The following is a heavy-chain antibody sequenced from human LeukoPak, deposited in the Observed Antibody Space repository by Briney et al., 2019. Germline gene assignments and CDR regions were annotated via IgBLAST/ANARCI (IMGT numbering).Heavy chain of an antibody. Sequence: QPGRSLRLSCAASGFTFSSYGMHWVRQAPGKGLEWVAVISYDGSNKYYADSVKGRFTISRDNSKNTLYLQMNSLRAEDTAVYYCAKVGSHGYSTTHFDYWGQGTLVTDSS. CDR2: ISYDGSNK. V-gene: IGHV3-30*18. D-gene: IGHD3-22*01. J-gene: IGHJ4*02. CDR1: GFTFSSYG. CDR3: AKVGSHGYSTTHFDY.